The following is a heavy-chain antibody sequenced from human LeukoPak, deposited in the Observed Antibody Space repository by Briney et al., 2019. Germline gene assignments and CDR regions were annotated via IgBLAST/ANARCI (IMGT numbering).Heavy chain of an antibody. Sequence: AGGSLRLSCVASGFSFNNYAMNWVRQAPGKGLEWVSLIIGSSGSTFYADSVKGRFTISRDKSKNTLYLQMNSLRAEDTAVYYCAKGAYDYIEIAYFEYWGQGSLVTVSS. CDR3: AKGAYDYIEIAYFEY. D-gene: IGHD5-12*01. CDR2: IIGSSGST. J-gene: IGHJ4*02. CDR1: GFSFNNYA. V-gene: IGHV3-23*01.